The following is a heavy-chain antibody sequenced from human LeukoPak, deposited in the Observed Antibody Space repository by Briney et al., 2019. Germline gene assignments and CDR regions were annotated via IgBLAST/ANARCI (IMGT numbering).Heavy chain of an antibody. CDR2: IIPIFGTT. CDR3: AKGKARAVPATAKAYYYLDV. V-gene: IGHV1-69*13. CDR1: GGTFSSYG. D-gene: IGHD2-2*01. J-gene: IGHJ6*03. Sequence: SVKVSCKASGGTFSSYGITWVRQAPGQGLEWMGGIIPIFGTTNYPQNFQGRVTITADESTSTAYMEVSSLRSEDTAMYYCAKGKARAVPATAKAYYYLDVWGTGTTVTVSS.